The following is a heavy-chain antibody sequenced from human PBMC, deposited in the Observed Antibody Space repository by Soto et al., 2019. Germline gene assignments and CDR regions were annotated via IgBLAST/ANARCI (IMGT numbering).Heavy chain of an antibody. V-gene: IGHV1-69*01. CDR3: ASSLFLPGEVRFEYSYYYYGMDV. CDR2: IIPIFGTA. J-gene: IGHJ6*02. Sequence: QVQLVQSGAEVKKPGSSVKVSCKASGGTFSSYAISWVRQAPGQGLEWMGGIIPIFGTANYAQKFQGRVTITAYESTSSAYMELSSLRSEDTAVYYCASSLFLPGEVRFEYSYYYYGMDVWGQGTTVTVSS. D-gene: IGHD7-27*01. CDR1: GGTFSSYA.